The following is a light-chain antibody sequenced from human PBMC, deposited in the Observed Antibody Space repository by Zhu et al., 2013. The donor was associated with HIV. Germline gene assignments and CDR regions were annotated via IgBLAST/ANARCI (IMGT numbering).Light chain of an antibody. CDR1: SDDVGSYNL. CDR2: EDT. Sequence: QSALTQPASVSGSPGQSITISCTGTSDDVGSYNLVSWYQQHPGKAPKLIIYEDTDRPSGISLRFSGSKSGNTATLTISGLQADDAADYYCAAWDDSLSGPVFGGGTKLTVL. V-gene: IGLV2-23*01. J-gene: IGLJ3*02. CDR3: AAWDDSLSGPV.